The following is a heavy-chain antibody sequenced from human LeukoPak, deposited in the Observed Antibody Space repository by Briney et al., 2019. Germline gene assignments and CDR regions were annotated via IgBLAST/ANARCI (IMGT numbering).Heavy chain of an antibody. V-gene: IGHV3-30*02. D-gene: IGHD6-19*01. CDR2: IRYDGSNK. J-gene: IGHJ4*02. CDR3: AKVIYGASSSGWNQFDY. Sequence: PGGSLRLSCAASGFTFSSYGMHWVRQAPGKGLEWVAFIRYDGSNKYYADSVKGRFTISRDNSKNTLYLQMNSLRAEDTAVYYCAKVIYGASSSGWNQFDYWGQGTLVTVSS. CDR1: GFTFSSYG.